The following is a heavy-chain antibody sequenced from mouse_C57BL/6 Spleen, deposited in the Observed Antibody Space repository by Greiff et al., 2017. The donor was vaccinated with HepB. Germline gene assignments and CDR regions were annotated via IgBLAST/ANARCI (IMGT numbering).Heavy chain of an antibody. J-gene: IGHJ3*01. Sequence: EVKLMESGGGLVQPGESLKLSCESNEYEFPSHDMSWVRKTPEKRLELVAAINSDGGSTYYPDTVERRFIISRDNTKKTLYLQMSSLRSEDTALYYCARHDYDYAWFAYWGQGTLVTVSA. CDR3: ARHDYDYAWFAY. CDR2: INSDGGST. D-gene: IGHD2-4*01. CDR1: EYEFPSHD. V-gene: IGHV5-2*01.